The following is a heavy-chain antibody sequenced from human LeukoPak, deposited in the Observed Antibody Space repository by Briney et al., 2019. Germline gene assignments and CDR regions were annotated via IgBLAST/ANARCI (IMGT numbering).Heavy chain of an antibody. Sequence: GGSLRLSCAASGLTFSSYSMNWVRQSPGKGLEWVSSISSSSSYIYYADSVKGRFTISRDNAKNSLYLQMNSLRAEDTAVYYCARRIAAAGTENWFDPWGQGTLVTVSS. CDR3: ARRIAAAGTENWFDP. V-gene: IGHV3-21*01. CDR1: GLTFSSYS. J-gene: IGHJ5*02. CDR2: ISSSSSYI. D-gene: IGHD6-13*01.